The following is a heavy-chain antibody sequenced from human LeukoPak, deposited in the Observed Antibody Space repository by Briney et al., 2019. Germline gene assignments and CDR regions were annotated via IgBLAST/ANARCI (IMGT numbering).Heavy chain of an antibody. Sequence: GGSLRLSCAASGFTFSSYAMHWVRQAPGKGLEYVSAISSNGGSTYYANSVKGRFTISRDNSKNTLYLQMGSLRAEDMAVYYCARSGISYYYGSGSYDNWGQGTLVTVSS. V-gene: IGHV3-64*01. J-gene: IGHJ4*02. D-gene: IGHD3-10*01. CDR2: ISSNGGST. CDR1: GFTFSSYA. CDR3: ARSGISYYYGSGSYDN.